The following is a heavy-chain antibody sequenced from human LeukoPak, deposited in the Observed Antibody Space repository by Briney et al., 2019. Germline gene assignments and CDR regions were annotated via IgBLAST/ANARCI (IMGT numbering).Heavy chain of an antibody. Sequence: SQTLSLTCTVSGGSISSGGYYWSWTRQHPGKGLEWIGYIYYSGSTYYNPSLKSRVTISVDTSKNQFSLKLSSVTAADTAVYYCARLVVPAAPVGFDPWGQGTLVTVSS. V-gene: IGHV4-31*03. CDR3: ARLVVPAAPVGFDP. CDR2: IYYSGST. J-gene: IGHJ5*02. D-gene: IGHD2-2*01. CDR1: GGSISSGGYY.